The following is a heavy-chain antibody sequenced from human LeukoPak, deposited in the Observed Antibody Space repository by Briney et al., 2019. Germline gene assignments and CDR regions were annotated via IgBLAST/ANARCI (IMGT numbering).Heavy chain of an antibody. D-gene: IGHD3-3*01. Sequence: GGSLRLSCAASGFNFRNYGMHWVRQAPGKGLEWVSIVYSGGSTYYTDSVKGRFTISRDNSKNTLYLQMNSLRAEDTAVYYCAKFHVLRFLEWTGGDYFDYWGQGTLVTVSS. CDR1: GFNFRNYG. V-gene: IGHV3-53*01. J-gene: IGHJ4*02. CDR3: AKFHVLRFLEWTGGDYFDY. CDR2: VYSGGST.